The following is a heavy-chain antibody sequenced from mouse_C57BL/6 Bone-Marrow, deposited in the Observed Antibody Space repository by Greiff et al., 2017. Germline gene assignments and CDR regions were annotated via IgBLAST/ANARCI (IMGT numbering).Heavy chain of an antibody. J-gene: IGHJ2*01. Sequence: EVKVEESGPGLVKPSQSLSLTCSVTGYSITSGYYWNWIRQFPGNKLEWMGYISYDGSNNYNPSLKNRISITRDTSKNQFFLKLNSVTTEDTATYYCARRRWLLGGFDYWGQGTTLTVSS. CDR1: GYSITSGYY. D-gene: IGHD2-3*01. CDR2: ISYDGSN. V-gene: IGHV3-6*01. CDR3: ARRRWLLGGFDY.